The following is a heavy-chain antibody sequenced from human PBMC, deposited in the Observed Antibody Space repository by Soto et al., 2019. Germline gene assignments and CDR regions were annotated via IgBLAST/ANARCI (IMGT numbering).Heavy chain of an antibody. Sequence: GGSLRLSCAASGFTCSNYGFNWVRRAPGRGLEWVSSISTSSGYVYYADSVTGRFTISRGNAKNSVYLEMTALRAEDTAVYYCTRDTFNMMRGVMRGTYYGMDVWGQGTTVTVSS. CDR3: TRDTFNMMRGVMRGTYYGMDV. V-gene: IGHV3-21*01. D-gene: IGHD3-10*01. CDR2: ISTSSGYV. CDR1: GFTCSNYG. J-gene: IGHJ6*02.